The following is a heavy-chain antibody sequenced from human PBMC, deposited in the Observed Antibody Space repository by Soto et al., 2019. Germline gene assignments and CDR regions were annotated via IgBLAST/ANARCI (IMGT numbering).Heavy chain of an antibody. V-gene: IGHV4-30-2*01. CDR1: GDSMTSGDYS. CDR2: IYRTGNT. CDR3: ARGDYQYSIDY. Sequence: QRQLQESGSRLVKSSQTLSLTCTVSGDSMTSGDYSWSWIRQPPGKGLEWLGYIYRTGNTHYSPSLKSRVSISQDRSKNQFSLELTSVTAADTAVYYCARGDYQYSIDYWGQGTLVTVSS. J-gene: IGHJ4*02. D-gene: IGHD2-2*01.